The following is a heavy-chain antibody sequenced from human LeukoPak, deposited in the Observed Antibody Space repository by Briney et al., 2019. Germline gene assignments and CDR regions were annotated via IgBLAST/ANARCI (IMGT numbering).Heavy chain of an antibody. V-gene: IGHV3-30-3*01. CDR2: ISYDGSNK. CDR1: GFTFSSYA. Sequence: GGSLRLPCAASGFTFSSYAMHWVRQAPGKGLEWVAVISYDGSNKYYADSVKGRFTISRDNSKNTLYLQMNSLRAEDTAVYYCARDGGAAAGRPFDYWGQGTLVTVSS. J-gene: IGHJ4*02. CDR3: ARDGGAAAGRPFDY. D-gene: IGHD6-13*01.